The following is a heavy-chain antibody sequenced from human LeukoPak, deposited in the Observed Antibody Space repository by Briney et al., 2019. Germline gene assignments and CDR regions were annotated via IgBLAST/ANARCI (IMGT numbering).Heavy chain of an antibody. CDR1: GFSVSSNY. J-gene: IGHJ4*02. Sequence: GGSLRLSCAASGFSVSSNYVSWVRQAPGKGLEWVSVLYSGGTTYYADSVKGRFTISRDNSKNTLYLQMNSLRAEDTAVYYCAKKPDYYDSSGYLDYWGQGTLVTVSS. V-gene: IGHV3-53*01. CDR2: LYSGGTT. D-gene: IGHD3-22*01. CDR3: AKKPDYYDSSGYLDY.